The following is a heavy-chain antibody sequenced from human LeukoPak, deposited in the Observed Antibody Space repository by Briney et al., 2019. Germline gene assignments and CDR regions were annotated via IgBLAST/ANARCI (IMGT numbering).Heavy chain of an antibody. V-gene: IGHV1-3*01. CDR1: GYTFTSYA. CDR2: INAGNGNT. J-gene: IGHJ4*02. Sequence: ASVKVSCKASGYTFTSYAMHWVRQAPGQRLEWMGWINAGNGNTKYSQKFQGRVTITRDTSASTAYMELSSLRSEDTAVYYCARLAPGGDGYNYFDYWGQGTLVTVSS. CDR3: ARLAPGGDGYNYFDY. D-gene: IGHD5-24*01.